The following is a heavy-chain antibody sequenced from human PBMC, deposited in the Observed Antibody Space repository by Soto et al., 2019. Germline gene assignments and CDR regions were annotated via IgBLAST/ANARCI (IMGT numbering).Heavy chain of an antibody. J-gene: IGHJ4*02. D-gene: IGHD2-2*01. V-gene: IGHV4-34*01. Sequence: SETLSLTCAVYGGSFSGYYWSWIRQPPGKGLEWIGEINHSGSTNYNPSLKSRVTISVDTSKNQFSLKLSSVTAADTAVYYCARGLIVVVPAAIGYWGQGTLVTVSS. CDR1: GGSFSGYY. CDR3: ARGLIVVVPAAIGY. CDR2: INHSGST.